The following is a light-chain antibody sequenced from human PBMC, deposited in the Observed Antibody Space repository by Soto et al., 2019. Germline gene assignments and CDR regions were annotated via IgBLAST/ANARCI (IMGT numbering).Light chain of an antibody. CDR1: QSVRSGH. Sequence: ESVLTQSPGTLSLSPGDRATLSCRASQSVRSGHLAWYQQKPGQAPRLVIYDAFTRATGIADRFSGGGSGTDFTHTISRVEPEDFAVYCCHQYGRSASSITFGPGTKVEIK. V-gene: IGKV3-20*01. CDR3: HQYGRSASSIT. J-gene: IGKJ3*01. CDR2: DAF.